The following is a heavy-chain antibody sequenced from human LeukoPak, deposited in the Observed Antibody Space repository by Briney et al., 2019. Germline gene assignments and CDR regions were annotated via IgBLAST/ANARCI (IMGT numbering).Heavy chain of an antibody. Sequence: GESLKISCKGSGYSFTSYWIGWVRQMPGKGLDGMGIIYPGDSDTRYNPSFQGQVTISADKSISTAYLQWSSLKASDTAMYYCARHRRATVNHYYYGMDVWGQGTTVTVSS. V-gene: IGHV5-51*01. CDR1: GYSFTSYW. CDR2: IYPGDSDT. CDR3: ARHRRATVNHYYYGMDV. D-gene: IGHD4-17*01. J-gene: IGHJ6*02.